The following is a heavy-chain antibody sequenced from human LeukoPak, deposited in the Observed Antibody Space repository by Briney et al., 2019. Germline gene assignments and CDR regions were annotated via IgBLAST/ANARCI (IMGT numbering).Heavy chain of an antibody. J-gene: IGHJ4*02. Sequence: GGSLRLSCAASGFTFSSDWMHWVRQAPGKGLVWVSRINTDGSITTYADSVKGRFTISRDNAKNTLYLQMNSLRAEDTAVYYSARAVGGNGDNWGQGTLVTVSS. CDR2: INTDGSIT. D-gene: IGHD4-23*01. CDR3: ARAVGGNGDN. CDR1: GFTFSSDW. V-gene: IGHV3-74*03.